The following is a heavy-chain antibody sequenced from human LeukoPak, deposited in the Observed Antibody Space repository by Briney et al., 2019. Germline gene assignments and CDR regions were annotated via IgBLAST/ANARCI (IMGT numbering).Heavy chain of an antibody. D-gene: IGHD6-19*01. CDR3: ARLDIGVATGYYFDY. CDR2: INPSGGST. Sequence: ASVKVSCKASGYTFTSYYMHWVRQAPGQGLEWMGIINPSGGSTSYAQKFQGRVTMTRDTSTSTVYMELSSLRSEDTAVYYCARLDIGVATGYYFDYWGQGTLVTVSS. CDR1: GYTFTSYY. J-gene: IGHJ4*02. V-gene: IGHV1-46*03.